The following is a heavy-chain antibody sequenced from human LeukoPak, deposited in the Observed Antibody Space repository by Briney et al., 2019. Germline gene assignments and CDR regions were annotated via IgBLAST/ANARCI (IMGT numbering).Heavy chain of an antibody. V-gene: IGHV3-23*01. Sequence: GSLRLSCAASGFTFSSYAMSWVRQAPGKGLEWVSAISGSGGSTEYADSVKGRFTISRDNSKSTPYLQMSHLRAEDTAVYYCATDSSNWYFDYWGQGTLVTVSS. CDR2: ISGSGGST. CDR3: ATDSSNWYFDY. CDR1: GFTFSSYA. D-gene: IGHD6-13*01. J-gene: IGHJ4*02.